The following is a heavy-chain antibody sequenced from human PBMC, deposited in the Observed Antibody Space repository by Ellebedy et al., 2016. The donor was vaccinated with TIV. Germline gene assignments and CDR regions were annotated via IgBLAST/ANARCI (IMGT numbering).Heavy chain of an antibody. J-gene: IGHJ5*02. Sequence: GGSLRLSCAASGFTLTSSDMSWVRQAPGKGLEWVSAISGTGGSTYYADSVKGRFTISRDNSKNTLYLQMNSLRAEDTAVYYCARSPLTMVRGDDEYNWLDPWGQGTLVTVSS. D-gene: IGHD3-10*01. CDR1: GFTLTSSD. CDR3: ARSPLTMVRGDDEYNWLDP. V-gene: IGHV3-23*01. CDR2: ISGTGGST.